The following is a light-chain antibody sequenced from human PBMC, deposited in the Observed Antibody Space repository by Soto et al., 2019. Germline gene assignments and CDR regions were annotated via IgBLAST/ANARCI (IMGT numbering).Light chain of an antibody. CDR3: GAWDSSLHAGV. CDR2: DNN. CDR1: NSNIGNNY. Sequence: QSVLTQPPSVSAAPGQKVTISCSGSNSNIGNNYVSWYQQFPGTAPKVLIYDNNKRPSGIPDRFSGSKSATSATLVITGLQTGDEADYYCGAWDSSLHAGVFGGGTMLTVL. J-gene: IGLJ2*01. V-gene: IGLV1-51*01.